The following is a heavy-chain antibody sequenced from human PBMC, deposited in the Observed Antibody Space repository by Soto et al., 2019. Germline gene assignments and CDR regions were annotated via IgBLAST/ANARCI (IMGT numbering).Heavy chain of an antibody. Sequence: GGSLRLSCAASGFTFSSYSMNWVRQAPGKGLEWVSSISSSSSYIYYADSVKGRFTISRDNAKNSLYLQMNSLRAEDTAVYYCAREPTYYYGSGSDDAFDIWGQGTMVTVSS. CDR1: GFTFSSYS. J-gene: IGHJ3*02. CDR2: ISSSSSYI. D-gene: IGHD3-10*01. CDR3: AREPTYYYGSGSDDAFDI. V-gene: IGHV3-21*01.